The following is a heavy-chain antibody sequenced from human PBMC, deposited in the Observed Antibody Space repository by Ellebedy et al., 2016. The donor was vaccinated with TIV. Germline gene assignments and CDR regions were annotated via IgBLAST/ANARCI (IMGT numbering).Heavy chain of an antibody. V-gene: IGHV1-8*01. J-gene: IGHJ5*02. Sequence: ASVKVSCXASGYTFTSYDINWVRQATGQGLEWMGWMNPNSGNTGYAQKFQGRVTMTRNTSISTAYMELSSLRSEDTAVYYCARVIRPINWFDPWGQGTLVTVSS. CDR1: GYTFTSYD. D-gene: IGHD3-9*01. CDR3: ARVIRPINWFDP. CDR2: MNPNSGNT.